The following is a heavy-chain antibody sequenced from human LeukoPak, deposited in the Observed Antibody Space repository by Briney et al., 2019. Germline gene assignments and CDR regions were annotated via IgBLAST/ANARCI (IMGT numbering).Heavy chain of an antibody. V-gene: IGHV4-34*01. Sequence: SETLSLTCAVYGGSFSGYYWSWIRQPPGKGLEWIGEINHSGSTNYNPSLKSRVTISVDTSKNQFSLKLSSVTAADTAVYYCATGVRIAARSGSPSWGQGTLVTVFS. CDR2: INHSGST. CDR3: ATGVRIAARSGSPS. D-gene: IGHD6-6*01. J-gene: IGHJ4*02. CDR1: GGSFSGYY.